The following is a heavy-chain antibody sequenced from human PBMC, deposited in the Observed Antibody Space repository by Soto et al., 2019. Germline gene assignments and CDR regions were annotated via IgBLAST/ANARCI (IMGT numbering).Heavy chain of an antibody. CDR3: AKSLTGTYGDPSDI. D-gene: IGHD7-27*01. Sequence: ASVKVSCKASGYTFTSYDINWVRQATGQGLEWLGWMIPKSGNTGSAQNFQGRVTMTRNTSISTAYMELSSLRSEDTAVYYCAKSLTGTYGDPSDIWGQGTMVTVSS. CDR2: MIPKSGNT. V-gene: IGHV1-8*01. J-gene: IGHJ3*02. CDR1: GYTFTSYD.